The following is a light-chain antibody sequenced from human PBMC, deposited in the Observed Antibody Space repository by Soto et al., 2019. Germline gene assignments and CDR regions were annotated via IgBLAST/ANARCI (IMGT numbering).Light chain of an antibody. CDR3: VTWDSGMSEVV. Sequence: QSVLTQPPSVSAAPGQTVTISCSGSSSNVGNNYVSWYQYLPGTAPQVLIYDNNKRSSGIPDRFSGSKSGTSATLAISGLQTGDEADYHCVTWDSGMSEVVFGGGTKVNVL. CDR1: SSNVGNNY. J-gene: IGLJ2*01. V-gene: IGLV1-51*01. CDR2: DNN.